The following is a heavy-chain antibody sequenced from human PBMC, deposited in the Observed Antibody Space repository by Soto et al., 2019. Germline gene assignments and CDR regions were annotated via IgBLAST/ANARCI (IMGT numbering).Heavy chain of an antibody. J-gene: IGHJ6*02. D-gene: IGHD3-10*01. Sequence: EVQLLESGGGLVQPGGSLRLSCAASGFTFSSYAMSWVRQAPGKGLEWVSAISGSGGSTYYADSVKGRFTISRDNSKNTLYLQMNSLRAEDTAVYYCAKDDVLLWFGELNYYGMDVWGQGTTVTVSS. CDR3: AKDDVLLWFGELNYYGMDV. CDR1: GFTFSSYA. CDR2: ISGSGGST. V-gene: IGHV3-23*01.